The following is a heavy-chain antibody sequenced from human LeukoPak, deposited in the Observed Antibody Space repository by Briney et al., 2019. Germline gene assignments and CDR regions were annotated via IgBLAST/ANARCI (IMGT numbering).Heavy chain of an antibody. CDR1: GGSISSSSYY. CDR3: ARHPNLVWLPIDY. V-gene: IGHV4-39*01. D-gene: IGHD6-6*01. J-gene: IGHJ4*02. Sequence: SETLSLTCTVSGGSISSSSYYWGWIRQPPGKGLEWIGSIYYSGSTYYNPSLKSRVTISVDTSKNQFSLKLSSVTAAVTAVYYCARHPNLVWLPIDYWGQGTLVTVSS. CDR2: IYYSGST.